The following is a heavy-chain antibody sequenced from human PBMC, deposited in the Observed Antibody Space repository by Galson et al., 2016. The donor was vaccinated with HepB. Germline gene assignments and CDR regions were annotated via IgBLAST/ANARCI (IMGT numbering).Heavy chain of an antibody. CDR2: INPSFGST. J-gene: IGHJ4*02. V-gene: IGHV1-46*01. Sequence: SVKVSCKASGYTFTRYYMHWVRQAPGQGLEWMGIINPSFGSTSYAQKFQGRVTMTRDTSTSTAYMELRSLKSDDTAVYYCARDRDRSLDYWGQGTLVTVSS. CDR1: GYTFTRYY. D-gene: IGHD5-24*01. CDR3: ARDRDRSLDY.